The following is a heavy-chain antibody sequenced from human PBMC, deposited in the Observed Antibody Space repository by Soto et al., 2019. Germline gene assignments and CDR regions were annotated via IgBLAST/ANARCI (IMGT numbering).Heavy chain of an antibody. D-gene: IGHD2-21*02. J-gene: IGHJ6*02. Sequence: QITLKESGPTLVKPTQTLTLTCTFSAFSLSTGGVGVGWIRQPPGKALEWLALIYWDDDKRYSPSLRSRLTTTKDPSKNQVVLTMTNMDPVDTATSYCIQSRCGGDCLQSYASYYYYGMDVWGQGTTVTVSS. CDR3: IQSRCGGDCLQSYASYYYYGMDV. CDR1: AFSLSTGGVG. CDR2: IYWDDDK. V-gene: IGHV2-5*02.